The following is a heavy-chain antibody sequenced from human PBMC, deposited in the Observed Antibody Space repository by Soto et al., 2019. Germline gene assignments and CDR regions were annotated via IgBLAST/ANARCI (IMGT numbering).Heavy chain of an antibody. CDR1: GYTFTSHG. Sequence: QVQLVQSGAEVKKPGASVKVSCKASGYTFTSHGISWVRQAPGQGLEWMGWISAYNGDTNYAQKLQGRVTVTTDTSTSTAYMELRSLRSEDTAVYYCARMVRGSIIDYYHYMDVWGKGTTVTVSS. CDR2: ISAYNGDT. CDR3: ARMVRGSIIDYYHYMDV. J-gene: IGHJ6*03. D-gene: IGHD3-10*01. V-gene: IGHV1-18*01.